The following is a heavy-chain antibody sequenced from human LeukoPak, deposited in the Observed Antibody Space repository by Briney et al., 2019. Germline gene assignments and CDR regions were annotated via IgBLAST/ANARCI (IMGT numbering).Heavy chain of an antibody. Sequence: GGSLRLSCAASGFTFSSYWMSWVRQAPGKGLECVANIKQDGSDQYYVDSVEGRFTISRDNAKNSLYLQMNSLRAEDTAVYYCARDLSLANSWIRSGRYYFDYWGQGTLVTASS. V-gene: IGHV3-7*01. J-gene: IGHJ4*02. CDR3: ARDLSLANSWIRSGRYYFDY. D-gene: IGHD5-12*01. CDR2: IKQDGSDQ. CDR1: GFTFSSYW.